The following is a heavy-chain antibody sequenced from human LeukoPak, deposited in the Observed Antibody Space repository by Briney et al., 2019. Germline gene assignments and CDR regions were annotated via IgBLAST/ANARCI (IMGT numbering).Heavy chain of an antibody. CDR2: ISNTGSVI. V-gene: IGHV3-48*04. CDR3: ARNLPAADY. CDR1: GSTFSSHT. Sequence: GGSLRLSCAASGSTFSSHTMNWVRQAPGKGLEWISYISNTGSVIYCADSVKGRFTISGDNAKNSLYLQMNSLRAEDTAVYYCARNLPAADYWGQGTLVTVSP. D-gene: IGHD2-2*01. J-gene: IGHJ4*02.